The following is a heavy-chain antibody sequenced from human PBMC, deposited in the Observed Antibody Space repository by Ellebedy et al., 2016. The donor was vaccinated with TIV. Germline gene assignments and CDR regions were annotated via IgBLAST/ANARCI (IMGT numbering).Heavy chain of an antibody. D-gene: IGHD6-13*01. J-gene: IGHJ6*02. CDR2: INPSGGST. V-gene: IGHV1-46*01. Sequence: AASVKVSCKASGYTFTMHWVRHAPGQGLEWMGIINPSGGSTNYAQKFQGRVTMTRDTSTSTVYMELSSLRSEETAVYYCARDDPIATAGLYGMDVWGQGTTVTVSS. CDR3: ARDDPIATAGLYGMDV. CDR1: GYTFT.